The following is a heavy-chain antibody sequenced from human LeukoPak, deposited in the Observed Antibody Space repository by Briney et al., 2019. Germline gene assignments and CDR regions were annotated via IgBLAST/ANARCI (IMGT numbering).Heavy chain of an antibody. CDR2: IKQDGSEK. CDR1: GFTFGDYA. Sequence: GGSLRLSCTASGFTFGDYAMSWVRQAPGKGLEWVANIKQDGSEKYYVDSVKGRFTISRDNAKNSLYLQMNSLRAEDTAVYYCARGFVLRGVGAAFDIWGQGTMVTVSS. CDR3: ARGFVLRGVGAAFDI. V-gene: IGHV3-7*01. D-gene: IGHD3-10*01. J-gene: IGHJ3*02.